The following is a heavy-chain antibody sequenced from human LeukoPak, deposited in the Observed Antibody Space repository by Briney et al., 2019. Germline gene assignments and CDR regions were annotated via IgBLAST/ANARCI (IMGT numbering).Heavy chain of an antibody. Sequence: KPSETLSLTCAVSGGSISSSNWWSWVRQPPGKGLEWIGEIYHSGSTYYNPSLRSRVTISVDTSKNQFSLKLSSVTAADTAVYYCATGRGLRYFDWHNSELDPWGQGTLVTVSS. CDR1: GGSISSSNW. J-gene: IGHJ5*02. CDR2: IYHSGST. V-gene: IGHV4-4*02. D-gene: IGHD3-9*01. CDR3: ATGRGLRYFDWHNSELDP.